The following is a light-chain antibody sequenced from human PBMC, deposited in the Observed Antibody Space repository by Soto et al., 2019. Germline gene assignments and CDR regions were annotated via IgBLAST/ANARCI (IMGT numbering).Light chain of an antibody. CDR3: QQANSFPLT. CDR2: GAF. CDR1: PSVANF. J-gene: IGKJ5*01. Sequence: EIVLTQSPGTLSLSPGERATLSCRASPSVANFVAWYQQKPGQAPRLLIYGAFNRATGIPARFSGSGSGTDFTLTISSLQPEDFATYYCQQANSFPLTFGQGTRLEIK. V-gene: IGKV3-11*01.